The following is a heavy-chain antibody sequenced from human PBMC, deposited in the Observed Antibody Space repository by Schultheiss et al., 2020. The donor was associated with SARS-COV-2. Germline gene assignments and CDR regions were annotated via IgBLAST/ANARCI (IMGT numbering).Heavy chain of an antibody. D-gene: IGHD2-8*01. CDR1: GFTFSDYY. CDR3: ARVGRDCSHGVCYNAEYFQY. Sequence: GGSLRLSCAASGFTFSDYYMSWIRQAPGKGLEWVSYISSSGSTIYYADSVKGRFTISRDNAKNSLYLQMNSLRAEDTAVYYCARVGRDCSHGVCYNAEYFQYWGQGTLVTVSS. CDR2: ISSSGSTI. V-gene: IGHV3-11*04. J-gene: IGHJ1*01.